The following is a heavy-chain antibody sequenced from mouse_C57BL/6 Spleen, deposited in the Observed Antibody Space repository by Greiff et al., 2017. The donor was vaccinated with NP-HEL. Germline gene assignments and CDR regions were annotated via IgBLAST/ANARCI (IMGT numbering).Heavy chain of an antibody. V-gene: IGHV1-64*01. CDR1: GYTFTSYW. J-gene: IGHJ2*01. CDR2: IHPNSGST. Sequence: VQLQQSGAELVKPGASVKLSCKASGYTFTSYWMHWVKQRPGQGLEWIGMIHPNSGSTNYNEKFKSKATLTVDKSSSTAYMQLSSLTSEDSAVYYCARRIITTVVATGYFDYWGQGTTLTVSS. CDR3: ARRIITTVVATGYFDY. D-gene: IGHD1-1*01.